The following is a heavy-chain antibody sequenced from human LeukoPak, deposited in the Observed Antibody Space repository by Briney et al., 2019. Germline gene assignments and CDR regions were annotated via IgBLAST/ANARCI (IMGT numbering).Heavy chain of an antibody. V-gene: IGHV4-59*01. J-gene: IGHJ4*02. Sequence: SETLSLTCTVSGGSISSYYWSWIRQPPGKGLEWIGYIYYSGSTNYNPSLKSRVTISVDTSKNQFSLKLSSVTAADTAVYYCAREGIAGWFGELLERVFDYWGQGTLVTVSS. CDR2: IYYSGST. CDR3: AREGIAGWFGELLERVFDY. D-gene: IGHD3-10*01. CDR1: GGSISSYY.